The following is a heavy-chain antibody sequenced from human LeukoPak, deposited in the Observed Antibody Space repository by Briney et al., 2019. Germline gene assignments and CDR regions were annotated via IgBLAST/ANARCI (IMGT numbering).Heavy chain of an antibody. CDR3: AKDRVSSVFDY. CDR1: GFTFSSYG. D-gene: IGHD6-6*01. CDR2: IWYDGSNK. V-gene: IGHV3-33*06. Sequence: GGSLRLSCAASGFTFSSYGMHWVRQAPGKGLECVAVIWYDGSNKYYADSVKGRFTISRDNSKNTLYLQMNSLRAEDTAVYYYAKDRVSSVFDYWGRGTLVTVSS. J-gene: IGHJ4*02.